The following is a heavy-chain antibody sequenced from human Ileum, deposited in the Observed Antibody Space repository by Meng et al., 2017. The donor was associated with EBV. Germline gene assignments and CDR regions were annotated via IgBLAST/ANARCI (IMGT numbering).Heavy chain of an antibody. CDR2: IPHRGSS. V-gene: IGHV4-4*02. CDR1: GSSITIHKW. Sequence: QGQFRGSGPALLTPSATLSLACAVTGSSITIHKWCAWVRQPPGKGLEWIGEIPHRGSSAYNPSLKSRVSMSIDKSKNQFSLKLTSVTAANTAVYHCLRGSGGSVWGQGTLVTVSS. D-gene: IGHD3-10*01. CDR3: LRGSGGSV. J-gene: IGHJ1*01.